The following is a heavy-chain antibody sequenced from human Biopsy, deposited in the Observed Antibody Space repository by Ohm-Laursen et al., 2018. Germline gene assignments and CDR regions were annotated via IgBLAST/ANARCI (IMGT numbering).Heavy chain of an antibody. CDR3: ARERQFRFLEGAFDY. CDR2: ISSGGRA. Sequence: GTLSLTCTVSGGSISDDYWNWIRQPPGKGLQVIGYISSGGRAKYNPSLKSRLTISLDTSKNQLSLRLSSVTAADSVIYYCARERQFRFLEGAFDYWGQGILVTVSS. J-gene: IGHJ4*02. CDR1: GGSISDDY. V-gene: IGHV4-59*01. D-gene: IGHD3-3*01.